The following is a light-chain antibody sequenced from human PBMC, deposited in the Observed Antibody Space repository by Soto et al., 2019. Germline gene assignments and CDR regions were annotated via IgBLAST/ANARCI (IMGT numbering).Light chain of an antibody. CDR3: QKYNGVPWT. CDR1: QGISNY. J-gene: IGKJ1*01. V-gene: IGKV1-27*01. CDR2: TAS. Sequence: DIQMTQSPSSLSASVGDRVTITCRASQGISNYLAWYQHKPGKVPKLLIYTASTLHSGVPSRFSGSGSGTDFTLTISSLQPEDVATYYCQKYNGVPWTFGQGTTVELK.